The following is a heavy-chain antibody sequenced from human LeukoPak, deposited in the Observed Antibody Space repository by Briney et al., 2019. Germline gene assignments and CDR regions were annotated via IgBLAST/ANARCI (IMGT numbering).Heavy chain of an antibody. CDR3: ARDDSSSWPPLDY. CDR1: GFTFSSHA. V-gene: IGHV3-23*01. CDR2: ISASGGST. J-gene: IGHJ4*02. D-gene: IGHD6-13*01. Sequence: QSGGSLRLSCAASGFTFSSHAMSWVRQAPGKGLEWVSGISASGGSTFYADSVKGRFTISRDNSKNTLYLQVNSLRAEDTAVYYCARDDSSSWPPLDYWGQGTLVTVSS.